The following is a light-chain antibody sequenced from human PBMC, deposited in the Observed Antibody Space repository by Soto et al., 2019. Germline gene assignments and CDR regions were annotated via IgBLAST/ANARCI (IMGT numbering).Light chain of an antibody. CDR1: TSNIGAGYD. Sequence: QSVLTQPPSVSGALGQRVTISCTGITSNIGAGYDVHWYQLLPGRAPKLLIYDNDDRPSGVPDRFSGSTSGTSASLAITGLQAEDAADYYCQSYDNSLLAYVFGGGTKLTVL. CDR2: DND. J-gene: IGLJ2*01. CDR3: QSYDNSLLAYV. V-gene: IGLV1-40*01.